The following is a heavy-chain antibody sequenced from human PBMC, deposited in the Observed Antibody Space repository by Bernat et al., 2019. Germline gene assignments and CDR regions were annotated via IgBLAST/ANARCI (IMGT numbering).Heavy chain of an antibody. Sequence: EVQLVESGGGLIQPGGSLRLSCAASGFSVSSNYMSWVRQAPGKGLEWVSVIYSGGSTYYADSVKGRFTISRDNSKNTLYLQMNSLRAEDTAVYYCARVSSSSWYGAHYFDYWGQGTLVTVSS. CDR2: IYSGGST. CDR3: ARVSSSSWYGAHYFDY. J-gene: IGHJ4*02. V-gene: IGHV3-53*01. D-gene: IGHD6-13*01. CDR1: GFSVSSNY.